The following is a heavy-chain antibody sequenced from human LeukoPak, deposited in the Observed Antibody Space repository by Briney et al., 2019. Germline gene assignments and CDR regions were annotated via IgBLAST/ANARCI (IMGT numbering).Heavy chain of an antibody. CDR3: ARAPVSGYYDSSGYRR. D-gene: IGHD3-22*01. CDR2: INPNSGGT. CDR1: GYTFTGYY. J-gene: IGHJ4*02. Sequence: GASVKVSCKASGYTFTGYYMHWVRQAPGQGLEWMGWINPNSGGTNYAQKFQGRVTMTRDTSISTAYMELSRLRSDDTAVYYCARAPVSGYYDSSGYRRWGQGTLVTVSS. V-gene: IGHV1-2*02.